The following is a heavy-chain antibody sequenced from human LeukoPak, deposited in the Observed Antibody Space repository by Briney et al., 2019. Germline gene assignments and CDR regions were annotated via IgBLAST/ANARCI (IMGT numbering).Heavy chain of an antibody. J-gene: IGHJ5*02. D-gene: IGHD2-21*01. CDR1: GYSFTDYY. CDR2: INPNSGGT. Sequence: ASVKVSCKTSGYSFTDYYMHWVRQAPGQGLEWMGWINPNSGGTSSAQKFQGRVTMTRDTSITTVYMEVSWLTSDDTTIYYCARADRLDGGPYLIGPWGQGTLVTVSS. V-gene: IGHV1-2*02. CDR3: ARADRLDGGPYLIGP.